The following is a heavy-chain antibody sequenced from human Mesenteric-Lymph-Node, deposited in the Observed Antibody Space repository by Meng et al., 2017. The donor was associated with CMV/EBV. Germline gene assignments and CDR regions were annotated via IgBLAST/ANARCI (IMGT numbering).Heavy chain of an antibody. Sequence: GESLKISCAASGFTFSSYAMHWVRQAPGKGLEWVAVISYDGSNKYYADSVKGRFTISRDNSKNTLYVQMNSLRAEDTAVYFCARGDTWMSSPPAWGQGALVTVSS. J-gene: IGHJ5*02. CDR1: GFTFSSYA. D-gene: IGHD1-20*01. CDR2: ISYDGSNK. V-gene: IGHV3-30-3*01. CDR3: ARGDTWMSSPPA.